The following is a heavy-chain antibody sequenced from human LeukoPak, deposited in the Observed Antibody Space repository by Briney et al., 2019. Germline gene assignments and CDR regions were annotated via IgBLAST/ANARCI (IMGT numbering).Heavy chain of an antibody. CDR2: ISWNSGSI. V-gene: IGHV3-9*01. CDR1: GFTFDDYA. J-gene: IGHJ4*02. CDR3: AKGRVVVAANYFDY. Sequence: GGSLRLSCAASGFTFDDYAMHWVRQAPGKGLEWVSGISWNSGSIGYADSVKGRFTISRDNAKNSLYLQMNSLRAEDTALYYCAKGRVVVAANYFDYWGQGTLVTVSS. D-gene: IGHD2-15*01.